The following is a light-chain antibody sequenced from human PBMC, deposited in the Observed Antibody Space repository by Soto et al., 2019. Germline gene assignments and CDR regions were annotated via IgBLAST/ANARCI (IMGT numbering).Light chain of an antibody. CDR2: GAS. Sequence: EIVLTQSPATLSLSPGERATLSCRASQSVSNYLAWYQQKPGQAPRLLFYGASNRATGIPARFSGRVSGTDYPLTFSSLDPEDFAVYHCQHRGEWPRTFGQGTKVEIK. J-gene: IGKJ2*01. V-gene: IGKV3-11*01. CDR3: QHRGEWPRT. CDR1: QSVSNY.